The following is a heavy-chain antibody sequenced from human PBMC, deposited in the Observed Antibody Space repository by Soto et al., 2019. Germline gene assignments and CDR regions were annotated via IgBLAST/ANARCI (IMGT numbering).Heavy chain of an antibody. Sequence: QITLKESGPTLVKPTQTLTSTCTFSGFSLSTSGVSVGWIRQPPGKALEWLAVIYWDDDKRYSPSLKSRLTIAKDIPNNPVVLKMIIIDPVDTATYFCAHGYYYGSGSGYHDWVEGILVSVSS. CDR3: AHGYYYGSGSGYHD. V-gene: IGHV2-5*02. CDR1: GFSLSTSGVS. CDR2: IYWDDDK. D-gene: IGHD3-10*01. J-gene: IGHJ4*02.